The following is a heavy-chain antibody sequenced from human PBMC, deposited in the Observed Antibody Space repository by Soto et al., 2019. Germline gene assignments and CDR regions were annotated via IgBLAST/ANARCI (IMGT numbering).Heavy chain of an antibody. CDR3: ARDLGGIAAAGRDPNYYYYYGMDV. CDR1: GFTFSSYG. J-gene: IGHJ6*02. D-gene: IGHD6-13*01. Sequence: GGSLRLSCAASGFTFSSYGMHWVRQAPGKGLEWVAVIWYDGSNKYYADSVKGRFTISRDNSKNTLYLQMNSLRAEDTAVYYCARDLGGIAAAGRDPNYYYYYGMDVWGQGTTVTVSS. CDR2: IWYDGSNK. V-gene: IGHV3-33*01.